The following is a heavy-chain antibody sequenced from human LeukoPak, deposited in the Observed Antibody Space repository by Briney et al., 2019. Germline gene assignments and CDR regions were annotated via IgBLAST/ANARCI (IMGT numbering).Heavy chain of an antibody. Sequence: SETLSLTCTVSGGSISSGDYYWSWIRQPPGKGLEWIGYIYYSGSTYYNPSLKSRVTISVDTSENQFSLKLSSVTAADTAVYYCARAEARLYCGSTSCPNWFDPWGQGTLVTVSS. D-gene: IGHD2-2*01. J-gene: IGHJ5*02. CDR3: ARAEARLYCGSTSCPNWFDP. CDR2: IYYSGST. V-gene: IGHV4-30-4*01. CDR1: GGSISSGDYY.